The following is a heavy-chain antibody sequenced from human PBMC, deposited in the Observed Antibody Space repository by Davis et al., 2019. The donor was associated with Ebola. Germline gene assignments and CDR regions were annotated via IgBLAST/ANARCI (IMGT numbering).Heavy chain of an antibody. Sequence: MPGGSLRLSCAVYGGSFSGYYWSWVRQPPGKGLEWIGEIYHSGSTNYNPSLKSRVTISVDKSKNQFSLKLSSVTAADTAVYYCARSRAIPYYYYGMDVWGQGTTVTVSS. CDR2: IYHSGST. J-gene: IGHJ6*02. D-gene: IGHD5-24*01. CDR1: GGSFSGYY. CDR3: ARSRAIPYYYYGMDV. V-gene: IGHV4-34*01.